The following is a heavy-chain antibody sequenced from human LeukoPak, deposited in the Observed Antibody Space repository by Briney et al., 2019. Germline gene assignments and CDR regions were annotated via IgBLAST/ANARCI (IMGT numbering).Heavy chain of an antibody. CDR2: ISATGGTT. D-gene: IGHD2-15*01. Sequence: GGSLRLSCAASGFTFSSYGMSWVRQAPGKGLEWVSAISATGGTTHYADSVKGRFTISRDNSKNTLYLQMNSLRAEDTAIYYCAKNGDRGAYCSGGSCYPYYYYYIDVWGKGTTVTISS. CDR1: GFTFSSYG. J-gene: IGHJ6*03. CDR3: AKNGDRGAYCSGGSCYPYYYYYIDV. V-gene: IGHV3-23*01.